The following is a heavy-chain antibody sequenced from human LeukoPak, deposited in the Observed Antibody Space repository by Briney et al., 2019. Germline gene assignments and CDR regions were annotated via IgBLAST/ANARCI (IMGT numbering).Heavy chain of an antibody. Sequence: SGGSLRLSCAASGFTFSSYWMSWVRQAQGKGMEWVANIKKDGSEKYYVDSVKGRFTISRDNAKNSLYLQMNRLRSEDTAVYYCATTGLSSGYYLGQYYFDYWGQGTLVTVSS. CDR3: ATTGLSSGYYLGQYYFDY. CDR2: IKKDGSEK. V-gene: IGHV3-7*03. J-gene: IGHJ4*02. CDR1: GFTFSSYW. D-gene: IGHD3-22*01.